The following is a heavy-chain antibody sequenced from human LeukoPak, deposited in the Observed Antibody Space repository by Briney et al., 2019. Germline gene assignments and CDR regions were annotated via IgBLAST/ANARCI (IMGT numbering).Heavy chain of an antibody. D-gene: IGHD6-13*01. CDR1: GFTFSSYG. Sequence: PGGSLRLSCAASGFTFSSYGMHWVRQAPGKGLEWVAFIRYDGSNKFYADSVKARFTIYRDNSGNTVHLQINSLRAEDTAVYYCAKDEGTAAAGTLGDDAFDIWGQGTMVTVSS. CDR3: AKDEGTAAAGTLGDDAFDI. CDR2: IRYDGSNK. V-gene: IGHV3-30*02. J-gene: IGHJ3*02.